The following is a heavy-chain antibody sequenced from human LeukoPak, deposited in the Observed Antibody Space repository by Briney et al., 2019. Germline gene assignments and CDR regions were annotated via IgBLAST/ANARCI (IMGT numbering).Heavy chain of an antibody. D-gene: IGHD5-18*01. Sequence: GSLRLSCAASGFRFNTYWMSWVRQAPGKGLEWVANIKKDGSEKYYVDSVKGRFTISRDNAKTSLYLQMNSLRAEDTAVYYCARDLSGVTGYTYGRGIDYWGQGTLVTVSS. V-gene: IGHV3-7*01. CDR1: GFRFNTYW. J-gene: IGHJ4*02. CDR3: ARDLSGVTGYTYGRGIDY. CDR2: IKKDGSEK.